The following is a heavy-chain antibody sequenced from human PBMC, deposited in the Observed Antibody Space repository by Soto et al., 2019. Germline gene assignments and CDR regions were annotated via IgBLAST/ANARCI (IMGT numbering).Heavy chain of an antibody. CDR2: INPNSGVA. Sequence: GASVKVSCKTSGYTFTAYYIHWVRQAPGQGPEWMGWINPNSGVANYAQNFQGRVTMTRDTSISTVYMELSKMRSEDTTVYYCARQGSGSEYPQYFYYGMDVWGQGTTVTVSS. V-gene: IGHV1-2*02. CDR3: ARQGSGSEYPQYFYYGMDV. J-gene: IGHJ6*02. D-gene: IGHD5-12*01. CDR1: GYTFTAYY.